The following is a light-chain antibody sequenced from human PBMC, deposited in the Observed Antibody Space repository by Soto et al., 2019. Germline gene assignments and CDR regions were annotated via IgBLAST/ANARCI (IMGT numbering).Light chain of an antibody. CDR1: RSVSIC. V-gene: IGKV3-11*01. CDR2: EGF. CDR3: QRFSGYPRT. J-gene: IGKJ4*02. Sequence: EVVVTQCPATLSWSLGERATLSCRPGRSVSICLAGHHQKPGQAPRLLIYEGFNRAAGIPARFSGSESGTVFTLPFRALEPEDFAVYYCQRFSGYPRTCGGGTKWRS.